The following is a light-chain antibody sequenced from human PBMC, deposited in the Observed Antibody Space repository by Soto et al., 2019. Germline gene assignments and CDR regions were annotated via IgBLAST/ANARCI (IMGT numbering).Light chain of an antibody. CDR2: STN. CDR3: AAWDDSLNGPYV. CDR1: SSNIGSFT. V-gene: IGLV1-44*01. J-gene: IGLJ1*01. Sequence: QSALSQPPSASGTPGQRVTISCSGSSSNIGSFTVSWYQQLPGTAPKLLIYSTNQRSSGVPDRFSGSKSGTSASLAISGLQSEDEAEYYCAAWDDSLNGPYVFGTGTKLTVL.